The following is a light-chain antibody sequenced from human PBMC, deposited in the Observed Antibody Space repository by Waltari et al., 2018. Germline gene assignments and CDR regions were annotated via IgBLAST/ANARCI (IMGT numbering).Light chain of an antibody. CDR1: QNINTW. V-gene: IGKV1-5*03. CDR3: LQYNGEPRT. J-gene: IGKJ1*01. CDR2: KAS. Sequence: DIQMTQSPSTLSASGGDRVTITCRASQNINTWLAWHQQKPGKAPKLLIYKASTLESGVPSRFSGSGSGTEYTLTISSLQPDDFATYYCLQYNGEPRTFGQGTKVEVK.